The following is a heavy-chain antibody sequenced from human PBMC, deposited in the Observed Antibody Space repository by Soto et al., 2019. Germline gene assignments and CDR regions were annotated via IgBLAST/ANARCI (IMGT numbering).Heavy chain of an antibody. V-gene: IGHV3-30*19. Sequence: QVQLVESGGGVVQPGRSLRLSCGASGFTFSNYGMHWVRQAPGKGLEWVAVIWHDGSNKYYADSVKGRFTISRDNSKNTLYLQMNSLRAEDTAVYYCARDYYGSGSGYYYGMDVWGQGTTVTVSS. CDR2: IWHDGSNK. CDR1: GFTFSNYG. D-gene: IGHD3-10*01. CDR3: ARDYYGSGSGYYYGMDV. J-gene: IGHJ6*02.